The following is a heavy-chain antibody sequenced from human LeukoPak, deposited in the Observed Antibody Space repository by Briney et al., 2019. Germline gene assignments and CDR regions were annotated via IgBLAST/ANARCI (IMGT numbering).Heavy chain of an antibody. J-gene: IGHJ4*02. D-gene: IGHD6-19*01. CDR1: GFTFRSYD. Sequence: PGGSLRLSCAASGFTFRSYDMHWVRHVTGKGLEWVSAVGISGDTYYAGSVKGRFTISRENAENSLYLRMNSLTAGDTAVYYCVRGGIQVSGIDEIDYWGQGTLVTVSS. CDR3: VRGGIQVSGIDEIDY. CDR2: VGISGDT. V-gene: IGHV3-13*01.